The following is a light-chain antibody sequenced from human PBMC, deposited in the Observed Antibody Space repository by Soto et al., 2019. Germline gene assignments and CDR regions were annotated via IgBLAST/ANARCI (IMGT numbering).Light chain of an antibody. CDR3: QQYGSSGT. CDR1: QSVSRN. V-gene: IGKV3-20*01. J-gene: IGKJ1*01. Sequence: EIVMTQSPATLSVSPGERATLSCRASQSVSRNLAWYQQKPGQAPRLLIYGASSRVTGIPARFSGSGSGTDFTLTISRLEPEDFAVYYCQQYGSSGTFGQGTKVDI. CDR2: GAS.